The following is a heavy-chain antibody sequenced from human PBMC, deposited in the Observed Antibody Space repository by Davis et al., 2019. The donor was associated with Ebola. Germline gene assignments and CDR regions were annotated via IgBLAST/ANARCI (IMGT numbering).Heavy chain of an antibody. CDR2: IYPGDSDT. V-gene: IGHV5-51*01. D-gene: IGHD3-10*01. CDR3: ARQPPMDYGSGNYYYYGMDV. CDR1: GYSFTSYW. J-gene: IGHJ6*02. Sequence: GESLKISCQGSGYSFTSYWIGRVRQMPGKGLEWKGIIYPGDSDTRYSPSFQGQVTTSADKSISTAYLQWSSLKASDTAMYYCARQPPMDYGSGNYYYYGMDVWGQGTTVTVSS.